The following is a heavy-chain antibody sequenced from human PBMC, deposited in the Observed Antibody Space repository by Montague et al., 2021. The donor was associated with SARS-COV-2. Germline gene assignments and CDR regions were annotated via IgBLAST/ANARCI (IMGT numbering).Heavy chain of an antibody. J-gene: IGHJ4*02. CDR2: IYTSGGT. CDR3: AGVGGNEYGFFDY. CDR1: GDSISSGTHY. Sequence: TLSLTCTVSGDSISSGTHYWSWIRQPAGKGLEWIGRIYTSGGTNYNPSLKSRVTISVDTSNNQFSLNLSSVTAADTAVYYCAGVGGNEYGFFDYWGQGSLVTVSS. V-gene: IGHV4-61*02. D-gene: IGHD1-1*01.